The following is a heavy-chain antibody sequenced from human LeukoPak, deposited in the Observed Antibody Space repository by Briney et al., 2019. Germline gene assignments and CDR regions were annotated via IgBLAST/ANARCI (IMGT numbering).Heavy chain of an antibody. CDR3: AREIGWGNWYFDL. Sequence: SVKVSCKASGGTFSSCAISWVRQAPGQGLEWMGGIIPIFGTANYAQKFQGRVTITTDESTSTAYMELSSLRSEDTAVYYGAREIGWGNWYFDLWGRGTLVTVSS. CDR2: IIPIFGTA. V-gene: IGHV1-69*05. D-gene: IGHD6-19*01. CDR1: GGTFSSCA. J-gene: IGHJ2*01.